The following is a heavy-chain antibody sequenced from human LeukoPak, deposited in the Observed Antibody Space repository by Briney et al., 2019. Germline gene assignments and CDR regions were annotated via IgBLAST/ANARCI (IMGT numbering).Heavy chain of an antibody. CDR3: ARHRHGDYVYNWFDP. CDR1: GYSFTSYW. Sequence: GESPKISCKGSGYSFTSYWISWVRQMPGKGLEWMGRIDPSDSYTNYSPSFQGHVTISADKSISTAYLQWSSLKASDTAMYYCARHRHGDYVYNWFDPWGQGTLVTVSS. D-gene: IGHD4-17*01. CDR2: IDPSDSYT. J-gene: IGHJ5*02. V-gene: IGHV5-10-1*01.